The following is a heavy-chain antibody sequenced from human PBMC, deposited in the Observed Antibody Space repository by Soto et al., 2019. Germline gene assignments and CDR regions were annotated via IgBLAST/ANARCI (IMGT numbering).Heavy chain of an antibody. CDR3: ARDSSDYYYYYYGMDV. J-gene: IGHJ6*02. CDR2: ISSSSSCI. Sequence: GGSLRLSCAASGFTFSSYSMNWVRQAPGKGLEWVSSISSSSSCIYYADSVKGRFTISRDNAKNSLYLQMNSLRAEDTAVYYCARDSSDYYYYYYGMDVWGQGTTVTVSS. V-gene: IGHV3-21*01. CDR1: GFTFSSYS. D-gene: IGHD5-12*01.